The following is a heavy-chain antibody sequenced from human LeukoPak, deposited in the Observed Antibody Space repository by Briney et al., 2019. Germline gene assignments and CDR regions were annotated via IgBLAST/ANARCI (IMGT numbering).Heavy chain of an antibody. CDR2: ISYDGSNK. CDR3: ARSSEEGRSRDPRAVYYYYYGMDV. Sequence: PGGSLRLSCAASGFTFSSYGMHWVRQAPGKGLEWVVVISYDGSNKYYADSVKGRFTISRDNAKNSLYLQMNSLRAEDTAVYYCARSSEEGRSRDPRAVYYYYYGMDVWGQGTTVTVSS. V-gene: IGHV3-30*03. J-gene: IGHJ6*02. CDR1: GFTFSSYG. D-gene: IGHD2-2*01.